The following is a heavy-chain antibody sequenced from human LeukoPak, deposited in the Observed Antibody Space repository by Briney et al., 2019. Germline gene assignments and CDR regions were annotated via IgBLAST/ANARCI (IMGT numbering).Heavy chain of an antibody. CDR1: GFTFSTYA. CDR2: ISGRGGNT. Sequence: GGSLRLSCEASGFTFSTYAMTWVRQTPEKGLEWVSGISGRGGNTYYAEYVKGRFTISRDTFKDTLYLQMNSLRAEDTAMYYCAKAYRGDHSDYWGRGTLVTVSS. CDR3: AKAYRGDHSDY. J-gene: IGHJ4*02. V-gene: IGHV3-23*01. D-gene: IGHD4-17*01.